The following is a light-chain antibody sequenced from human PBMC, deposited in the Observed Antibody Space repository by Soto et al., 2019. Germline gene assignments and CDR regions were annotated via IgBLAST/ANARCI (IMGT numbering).Light chain of an antibody. CDR1: SSDVGGYNY. CDR2: EVS. CDR3: SSYTTISTWV. Sequence: QSALTQPASVSGSPGQSITISCTGTSSDVGGYNYVSWYQQHPGKAPKLIIYEVSNRPSGVSNRFSGSTSGNTASLTISGLQAEDEADYYCSSYTTISTWVFGGGTKLTVL. J-gene: IGLJ3*02. V-gene: IGLV2-14*01.